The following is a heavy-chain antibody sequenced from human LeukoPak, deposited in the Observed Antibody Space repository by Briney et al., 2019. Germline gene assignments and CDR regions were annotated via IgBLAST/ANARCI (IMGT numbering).Heavy chain of an antibody. CDR2: IYHSGNT. J-gene: IGHJ4*02. Sequence: SGTLSLTCAVSGDSISSSNWWSWVRQPPEKGLEWIGEIYHSGNTNYNPLLKSRVTISLDKSKNQFSLKLNSVTAADTAVYYCARVGALGGHDFWGQGSLVTVSS. CDR1: GDSISSSNW. V-gene: IGHV4-4*02. CDR3: ARVGALGGHDF. D-gene: IGHD1-26*01.